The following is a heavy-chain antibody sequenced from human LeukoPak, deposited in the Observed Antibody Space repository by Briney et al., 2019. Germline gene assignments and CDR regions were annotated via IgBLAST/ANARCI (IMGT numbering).Heavy chain of an antibody. J-gene: IGHJ5*02. D-gene: IGHD3-10*01. V-gene: IGHV1-8*01. CDR3: ARGRLPYYYGSGSYYNAGNWFDP. Sequence: ASVKVSCKASGYTFTSYDINWVRQATGQGLEWMGWMNPNSGNTGYAQKFQGRVTMTRNTSISTAYMELSSLRSEDTAVYYCARGRLPYYYGSGSYYNAGNWFDPWGQGTLVTVSS. CDR1: GYTFTSYD. CDR2: MNPNSGNT.